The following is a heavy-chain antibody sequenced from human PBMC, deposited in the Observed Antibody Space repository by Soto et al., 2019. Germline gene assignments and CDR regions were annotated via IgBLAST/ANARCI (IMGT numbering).Heavy chain of an antibody. CDR3: ARDQGVAAARHYYYYYGMDV. D-gene: IGHD6-13*01. CDR1: GFTFSSYW. Sequence: PGGSLRLSCAASGFTFSSYWMHWVRQAPGKGLVWVSRINSDGSSTSYADSVKGRFTISRDNAKNTLYLQMNSLRAEDTAVYYCARDQGVAAARHYYYYYGMDVWGQGTTVTVSS. J-gene: IGHJ6*02. CDR2: INSDGSST. V-gene: IGHV3-74*01.